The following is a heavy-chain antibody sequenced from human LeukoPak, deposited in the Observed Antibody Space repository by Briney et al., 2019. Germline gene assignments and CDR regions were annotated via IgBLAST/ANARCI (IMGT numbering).Heavy chain of an antibody. CDR1: GFTYN. V-gene: IGHV3-48*02. Sequence: PGGSLRLSCAASGFTYNMNWVRQAPGKGLEWISYITTTSSTIYYADSVKGRFTISRDNAKNSLYLQMNSLRDEDTAVYYCVKSKGYYLDYWGQGTLVTVSS. CDR3: VKSKGYYLDY. D-gene: IGHD4-11*01. CDR2: ITTTSSTI. J-gene: IGHJ4*02.